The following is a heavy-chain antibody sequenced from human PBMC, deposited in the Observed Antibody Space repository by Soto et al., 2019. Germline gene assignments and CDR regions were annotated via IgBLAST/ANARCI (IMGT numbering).Heavy chain of an antibody. Sequence: QVQLQESGPGLVKPSGTLSLTCAVSGVSISIPNWWAWVRQAPGKGLEWIGEIDHSGTTNYNPSLNRRVTISLGRSKNQFSPRLTSVAAADTAVYFCARGKFYAFDIWGQGTMVTVSS. CDR1: GVSISIPNW. V-gene: IGHV4-4*02. J-gene: IGHJ3*02. CDR3: ARGKFYAFDI. CDR2: IDHSGTT.